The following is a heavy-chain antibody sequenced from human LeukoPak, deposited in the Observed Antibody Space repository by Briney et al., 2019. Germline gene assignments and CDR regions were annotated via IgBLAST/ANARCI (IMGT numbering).Heavy chain of an antibody. J-gene: IGHJ4*02. CDR1: GFTFSSYA. D-gene: IGHD3-22*01. Sequence: AGGSLRLSCAASGFTFSSYAMSWVRQVPGKGLEWVSAISGSGGSTYYADSVKGRFTISRDNSKNTLYLQMNSLRAEDTAVYYCAKLAYDSSGSYTAYFDYWGQGTLVTVSS. V-gene: IGHV3-23*01. CDR3: AKLAYDSSGSYTAYFDY. CDR2: ISGSGGST.